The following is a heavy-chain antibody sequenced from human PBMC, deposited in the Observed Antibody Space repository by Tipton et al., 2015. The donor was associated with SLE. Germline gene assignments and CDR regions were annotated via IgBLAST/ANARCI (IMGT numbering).Heavy chain of an antibody. D-gene: IGHD4-23*01. CDR3: ASGLSNSPNLFHYYYGMDV. J-gene: IGHJ6*02. Sequence: TLSLTCAVYGGSFSGYYWSWIRQPPGKGLEWIGEIDHSGSTNYNPSLKSRVTISVDTSKNQFSLKLSSVTAADTAVYYCASGLSNSPNLFHYYYGMDVWGHGTTVTVSS. V-gene: IGHV4-34*01. CDR1: GGSFSGYY. CDR2: IDHSGST.